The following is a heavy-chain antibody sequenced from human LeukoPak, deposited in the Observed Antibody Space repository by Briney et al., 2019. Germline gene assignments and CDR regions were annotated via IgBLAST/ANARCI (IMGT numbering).Heavy chain of an antibody. CDR1: GFTFSSYW. V-gene: IGHV3-74*01. J-gene: IGHJ4*02. CDR3: AREGGYDCSSTSCYPDY. D-gene: IGHD2-2*01. CDR2: INSDGSST. Sequence: GGSLRLSCAASGFTFSSYWMHWVRQAPGKGLVWVSRINSDGSSTSYADSVKGRFTISRDSAKNTLYLQMNSLRAEDTAVYYCAREGGYDCSSTSCYPDYWGQGTLVTVSS.